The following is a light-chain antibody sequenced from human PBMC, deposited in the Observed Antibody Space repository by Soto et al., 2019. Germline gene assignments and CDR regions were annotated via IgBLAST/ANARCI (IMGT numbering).Light chain of an antibody. Sequence: EIVLTQSPGTLSLSPGAGGALSCRASHNISSSYVAWYQQKPGRPPRLLMHGTSNRAVGIPDRFSGSGSGTEFPPTHSRLGAGDFAVYYCQQYIRSPYTFGQGPRLGIK. CDR1: HNISSSY. V-gene: IGKV3-20*01. J-gene: IGKJ2*01. CDR2: GTS. CDR3: QQYIRSPYT.